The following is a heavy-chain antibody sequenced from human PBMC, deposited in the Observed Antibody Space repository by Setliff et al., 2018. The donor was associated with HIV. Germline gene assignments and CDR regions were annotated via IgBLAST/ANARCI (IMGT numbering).Heavy chain of an antibody. V-gene: IGHV1-69*13. CDR3: ARDQPTVYYTSWYDSGEYNWFDP. D-gene: IGHD6-13*01. CDR1: GGTFSNYG. J-gene: IGHJ5*02. Sequence: SVKVSCKAYGGTFSNYGISWVRQAPGQRLEWMGGIIPIFGTANYAQKFQGRVTITADASTSTAHMELSSLSSEDTAVYYCARDQPTVYYTSWYDSGEYNWFDPWGQGTLVTVSS. CDR2: IIPIFGTA.